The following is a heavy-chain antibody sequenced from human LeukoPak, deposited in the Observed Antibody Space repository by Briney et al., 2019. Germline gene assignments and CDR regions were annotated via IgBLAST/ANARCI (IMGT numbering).Heavy chain of an antibody. D-gene: IGHD5-18*01. CDR3: AVGYSYGPDAFDI. CDR1: SGSISSGGYS. CDR2: IYHSGST. V-gene: IGHV4-30-2*01. Sequence: SQTRSLTWAVSSGSISSGGYSWSWIRQPPGKGLEWIGYIYHSGSTYYNPSLKSRVTISVDRSKNQFSLKLSSVTAADTAVYYCAVGYSYGPDAFDIWGQGTMVTVSS. J-gene: IGHJ3*02.